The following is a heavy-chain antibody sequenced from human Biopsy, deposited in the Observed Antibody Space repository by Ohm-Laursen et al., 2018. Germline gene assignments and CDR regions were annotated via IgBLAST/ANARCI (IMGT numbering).Heavy chain of an antibody. D-gene: IGHD4-11*01. CDR1: GDSGTKYY. CDR3: ARDSGILNYGNFKYYHYYGMDV. J-gene: IGHJ6*02. CDR2: SDYSEMT. Sequence: SQTLSLTCTVSGDSGTKYYWSWIRQPPGKGLEWIGNSDYSEMTNYDPSLQSRVSISVDTSRNQVSLTLSSVTAADTAVYYCARDSGILNYGNFKYYHYYGMDVWGQGTKVTVSS. V-gene: IGHV4-59*02.